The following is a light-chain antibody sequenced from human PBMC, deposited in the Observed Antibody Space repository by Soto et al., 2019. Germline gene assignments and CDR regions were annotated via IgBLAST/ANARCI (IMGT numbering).Light chain of an antibody. CDR3: QSYDSSLGGSKGV. CDR1: TSDIGAGHD. J-gene: IGLJ3*02. V-gene: IGLV1-40*01. Sequence: QSVLTQPPSMSGAPGQRVTIPCTGSTSDIGAGHDVHWYQQFPGTAPKLLIYSNINRPSGVPDRFSGSKSGTSASLAITGLQAEDEADYYCQSYDSSLGGSKGVFGGGTKLTVL. CDR2: SNI.